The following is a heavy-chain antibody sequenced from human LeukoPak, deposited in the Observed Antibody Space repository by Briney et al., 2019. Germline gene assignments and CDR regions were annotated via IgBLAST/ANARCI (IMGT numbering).Heavy chain of an antibody. CDR1: GFTFSSYA. V-gene: IGHV3-23*01. D-gene: IGHD3-22*01. J-gene: IGHJ4*02. Sequence: GGSLRLSCAASGFTFSSYAMRWVRQAPGKGLEWVSAISGSGGSTYYADSVKGRFTISRDNSKNTLYLQMNSLRAEDTAVYYCAKVASITMIVVVQDYYFDYWGQGTLVTVSS. CDR3: AKVASITMIVVVQDYYFDY. CDR2: ISGSGGST.